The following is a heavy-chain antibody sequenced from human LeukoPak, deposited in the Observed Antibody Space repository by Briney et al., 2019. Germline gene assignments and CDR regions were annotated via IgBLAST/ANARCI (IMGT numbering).Heavy chain of an antibody. CDR3: ARQAFWSGYGFDY. V-gene: IGHV4-34*01. D-gene: IGHD3-3*01. CDR1: GGSFSGYY. CDR2: INHSGST. Sequence: SETLSLTCAVYGGSFSGYYWSWIRQPPGKGLEWIGEINHSGSTNYNPSLKSRVTISVDTSKNQFSLKLSSVTAADTAVYYCARQAFWSGYGFDYWGQGTLVTVSS. J-gene: IGHJ4*02.